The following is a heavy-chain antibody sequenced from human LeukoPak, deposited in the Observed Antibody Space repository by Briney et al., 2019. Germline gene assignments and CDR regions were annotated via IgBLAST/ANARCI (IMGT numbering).Heavy chain of an antibody. Sequence: PSETLSLTCTVSGGSISSSSYYWGWIRQPPGKGLKWIGSIYYSGSTYYNPSLKSRVTISVDTSKNQFSLKLSSVTAADTAVYYCARRDYVWGSYYPFDYWGQGTLVTVSS. CDR2: IYYSGST. V-gene: IGHV4-39*01. J-gene: IGHJ4*02. CDR1: GGSISSSSYY. CDR3: ARRDYVWGSYYPFDY. D-gene: IGHD3-16*01.